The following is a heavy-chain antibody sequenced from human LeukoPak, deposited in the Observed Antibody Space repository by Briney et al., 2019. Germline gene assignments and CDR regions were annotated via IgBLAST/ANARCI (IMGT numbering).Heavy chain of an antibody. CDR3: ARSVSWGLLVRDDAFDI. Sequence: SETLSLTCTVSGGSISSYHWIWIRQPPGKELEWIGYIHYSGSTNYNPSLKSRVTTSVDTSKKQFSLKLRSVTAADTAVYYCARSVSWGLLVRDDAFDIWGQGTMVTVSS. V-gene: IGHV4-59*08. CDR1: GGSISSYH. CDR2: IHYSGST. J-gene: IGHJ3*02. D-gene: IGHD2-21*01.